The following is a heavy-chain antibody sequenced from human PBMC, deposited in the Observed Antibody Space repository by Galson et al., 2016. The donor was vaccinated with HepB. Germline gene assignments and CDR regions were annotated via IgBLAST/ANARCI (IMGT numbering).Heavy chain of an antibody. CDR1: GFIFSNYA. J-gene: IGHJ6*02. CDR3: ARDRWYHGSGSYYNYYYGMDV. Sequence: SLRLSCAASGFIFSNYAMSWVRQAPGKGLEWVSGISDSAGSTYFADSVKGRFTISRDNSKNTLYLQMNSLRVEDTAVYYCARDRWYHGSGSYYNYYYGMDVWGQGTTVTVSS. D-gene: IGHD3-10*01. V-gene: IGHV3-23*01. CDR2: ISDSAGST.